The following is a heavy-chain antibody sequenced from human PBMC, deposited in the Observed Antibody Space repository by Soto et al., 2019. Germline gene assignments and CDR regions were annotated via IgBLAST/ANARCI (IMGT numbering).Heavy chain of an antibody. CDR2: ISAYNGNT. CDR1: GYTFPSYG. D-gene: IGHD3-9*01. J-gene: IGHJ6*02. Sequence: GASVKVSCQASGYTFPSYGISWVRQAPGRGREGMGWISAYNGNTNYAQKLQGRVTMTTDTSTSTAYMELRSLRSDDTAVYYCAREWRGYDILTGLYYYYGMDVWGQGTTVTVSS. CDR3: AREWRGYDILTGLYYYYGMDV. V-gene: IGHV1-18*01.